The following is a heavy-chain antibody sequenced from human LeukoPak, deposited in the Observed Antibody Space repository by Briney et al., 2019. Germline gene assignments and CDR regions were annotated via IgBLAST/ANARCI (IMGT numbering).Heavy chain of an antibody. Sequence: GGSLRLSCVASGFTLSRYWMHWVRQVPGKGPGWVSRINEDASTITYADSVKGRFTISRDNAKNTLYLQMNSLRAEDTAVYFCVRDLILVWTPGDDFDHWGQGTLVTVSS. CDR1: GFTLSRYW. CDR2: INEDASTI. CDR3: VRDLILVWTPGDDFDH. J-gene: IGHJ4*02. D-gene: IGHD3-16*01. V-gene: IGHV3-74*03.